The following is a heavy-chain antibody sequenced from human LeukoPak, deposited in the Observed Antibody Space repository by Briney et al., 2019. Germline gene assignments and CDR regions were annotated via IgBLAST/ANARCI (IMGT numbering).Heavy chain of an antibody. V-gene: IGHV4-31*03. Sequence: KPSETLSLTCTVSGGSISSGGYYWSWIRQHPGKGLEWIGYIYYSGSTYSNPSLKSRVTISVDTSKNQFSLNLSSVTAADTAVYYCARGYNYGSGSYYDYWGQGTLVTVSS. D-gene: IGHD3-10*01. CDR2: IYYSGST. CDR1: GGSISSGGYY. J-gene: IGHJ4*02. CDR3: ARGYNYGSGSYYDY.